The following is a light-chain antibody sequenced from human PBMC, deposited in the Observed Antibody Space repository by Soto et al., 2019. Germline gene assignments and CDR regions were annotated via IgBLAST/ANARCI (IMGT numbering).Light chain of an antibody. J-gene: IGKJ1*01. CDR1: QDISSN. CDR3: QQYDNWHRT. V-gene: IGKV3-15*01. Sequence: EIVMTQSPTTLSVSPGERGTLSCRASQDISSNLAWYQQKPGQTPRLLIHGASTRATGIPARFSGSGSGTRFTLTIASLQSEDFEVYYCQQYDNWHRTFGQGTKVDLK. CDR2: GAS.